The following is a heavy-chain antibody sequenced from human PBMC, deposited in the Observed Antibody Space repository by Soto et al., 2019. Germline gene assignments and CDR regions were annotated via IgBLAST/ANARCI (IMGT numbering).Heavy chain of an antibody. CDR1: GGSISSYY. V-gene: IGHV4-59*01. J-gene: IGHJ4*02. CDR3: ARGGIQLWYPFDY. CDR2: IYYSGST. D-gene: IGHD5-18*01. Sequence: SETLSLTCTVSGGSISSYYWSWIRQPPGKGLEWIGYIYYSGSTNYNPSLKSRVTISVDTSKNQFSLKLSSVTAADTAVYYCARGGIQLWYPFDYWGQGTPVTVS.